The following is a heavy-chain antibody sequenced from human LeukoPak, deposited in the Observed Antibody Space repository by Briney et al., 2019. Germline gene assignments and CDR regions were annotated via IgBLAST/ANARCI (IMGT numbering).Heavy chain of an antibody. J-gene: IGHJ6*02. CDR2: ISSSGSTI. V-gene: IGHV3-11*01. CDR1: GFTFSDYY. D-gene: IGHD3-10*01. CDR3: ARVAVGSGSYYNPVSYYYYYGMDV. Sequence: GGSLRLSCAASGFTFSDYYMSWIRQAPGKGLKWVSYISSSGSTIYYADSVKGRFTISRDNSKNTLYLQMNSLRAEDTAVYYCARVAVGSGSYYNPVSYYYYYGMDVWGQGTTVTVSS.